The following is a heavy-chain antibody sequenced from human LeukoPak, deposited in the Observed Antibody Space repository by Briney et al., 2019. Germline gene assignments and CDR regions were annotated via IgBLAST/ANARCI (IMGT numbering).Heavy chain of an antibody. V-gene: IGHV1-69*02. D-gene: IGHD1-26*01. CDR3: ARYGYSAMRNWFDS. Sequence: SVKVSCKASGGTFSSYTISWVRQAPGQGLEWMGRIIPILGIADYAQKFQGRVTITADKSTSTAYMELSSLRPGDTAAYYCARYGYSAMRNWFDSWGQGTLVTVSS. CDR1: GGTFSSYT. J-gene: IGHJ5*01. CDR2: IIPILGIA.